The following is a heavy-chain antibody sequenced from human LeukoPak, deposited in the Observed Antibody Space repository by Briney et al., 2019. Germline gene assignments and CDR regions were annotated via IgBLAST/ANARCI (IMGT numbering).Heavy chain of an antibody. J-gene: IGHJ4*02. Sequence: PSETLSLTCTVSGGSVRSGSYYWSWIRQPPGKVLEWIGYIYYSGSTNYNPSLKSRVTISVDTSKNQFSLKLNSVTAADTAVYYCARVRPFGELGYWGQGTLVTVSS. CDR2: IYYSGST. V-gene: IGHV4-61*01. D-gene: IGHD3-10*01. CDR1: GGSVRSGSYY. CDR3: ARVRPFGELGY.